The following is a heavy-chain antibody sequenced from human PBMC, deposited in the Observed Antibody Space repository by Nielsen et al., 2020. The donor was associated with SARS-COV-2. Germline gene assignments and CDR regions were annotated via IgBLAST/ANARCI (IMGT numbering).Heavy chain of an antibody. CDR3: ARDGSIYYDSSDDYFDY. J-gene: IGHJ4*02. V-gene: IGHV3-30-3*01. D-gene: IGHD3-22*01. Sequence: GGSLRLSCAASGFTFSSYAMHWVRQAPGKGLEWVAVTSYDGSNKFYADSVKGRFTISRDNSKNTLYLQMNSLRAEDTAVYFCARDGSIYYDSSDDYFDYWGQGTLVTVSS. CDR1: GFTFSSYA. CDR2: TSYDGSNK.